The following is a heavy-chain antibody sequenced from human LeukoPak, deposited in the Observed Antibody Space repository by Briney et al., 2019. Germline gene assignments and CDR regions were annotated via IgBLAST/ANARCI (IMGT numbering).Heavy chain of an antibody. J-gene: IGHJ5*02. CDR1: GGSISSYY. V-gene: IGHV4-59*01. CDR3: ARAEYSWFDP. CDR2: IYYSGST. Sequence: SGTLSLTCTVSGGSISSYYWSWIRQPPGKGLEWIGYIYYSGSTNYNPSLKSRVTISVDTSKNQFSLKLSSVTAADTAVYYCARAEYSWFDPWGQGTLVTVSS. D-gene: IGHD2/OR15-2a*01.